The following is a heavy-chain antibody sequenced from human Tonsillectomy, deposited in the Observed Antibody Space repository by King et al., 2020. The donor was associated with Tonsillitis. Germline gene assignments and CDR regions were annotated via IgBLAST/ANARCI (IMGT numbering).Heavy chain of an antibody. CDR1: GESFSDYH. CDR3: ARGGMIIGFDY. Sequence: VQLQQWGAGLLKPSETLSLTCAVYGESFSDYHWSWLRQSPGKGLEWIGEIIHGGSTNYNPSLKSRVTMSVDTSKNQVSLKLNSVTAADTAFYYCARGGMIIGFDYWGQGILVTVSS. CDR2: IIHGGST. J-gene: IGHJ4*02. V-gene: IGHV4-34*01. D-gene: IGHD3-22*01.